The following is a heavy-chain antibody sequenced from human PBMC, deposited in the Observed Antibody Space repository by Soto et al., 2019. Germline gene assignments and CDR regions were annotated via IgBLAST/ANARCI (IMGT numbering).Heavy chain of an antibody. CDR2: MFYGVST. V-gene: IGHV4-39*01. CDR3: ARLPSRHLVDY. CDR1: GSSINSSGYY. D-gene: IGHD3-3*02. J-gene: IGHJ4*02. Sequence: SETLSLTCTVSGSSINSSGYYWGWIRQPPGKGLEWIGSMFYGVSTYYNPSLKSRVTVPVDTSKNQFSLNLRSVTAADTAVYYCARLPSRHLVDYWGQGTLVTVSS.